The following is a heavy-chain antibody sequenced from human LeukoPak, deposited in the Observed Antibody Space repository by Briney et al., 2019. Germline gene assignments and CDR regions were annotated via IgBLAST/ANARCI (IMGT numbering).Heavy chain of an antibody. D-gene: IGHD4-17*01. CDR3: ARNWPRSYGAFDI. CDR1: GFSFSNYW. Sequence: PGGSLRLSCAASGFSFSNYWMSWVRQAPGKGLEWVANMKQDGSEKYYVDSVKGRFTISRDNAKNSLYLQMNSLRAEDTAVYYCARNWPRSYGAFDIWGQGTMVTVSS. V-gene: IGHV3-7*01. CDR2: MKQDGSEK. J-gene: IGHJ3*02.